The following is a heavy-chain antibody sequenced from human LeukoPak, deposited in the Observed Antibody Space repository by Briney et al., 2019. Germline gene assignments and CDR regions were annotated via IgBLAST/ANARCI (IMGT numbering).Heavy chain of an antibody. CDR3: AREEVAGTGVFDI. J-gene: IGHJ3*02. CDR1: GYTFTGYY. CDR2: INPNRGGT. V-gene: IGHV1-2*02. D-gene: IGHD6-19*01. Sequence: ASLKVSCTASGYTFTGYYMHWVRQAPGQGLEWIGWINPNRGGTNYAQEFQGRVTMTRDTSIRTAYVEVRRLRSGDTAVYCCAREEVAGTGVFDIWGQGTMVAVSS.